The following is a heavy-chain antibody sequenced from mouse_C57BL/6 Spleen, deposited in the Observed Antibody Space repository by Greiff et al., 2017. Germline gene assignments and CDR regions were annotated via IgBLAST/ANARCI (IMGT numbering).Heavy chain of an antibody. Sequence: EVKLQESGPELVKPGASVKISCKASGSSFPDYNMHWVKQSNGKSLEWIGVINPNYGTTSYTQKFTGKATLTVDQSSSSSYMQLNSLTSVDSAVYYCARSSWAPFDYWGQGTTLTVSS. CDR1: GSSFPDYN. CDR2: INPNYGTT. CDR3: ARSSWAPFDY. D-gene: IGHD3-1*01. V-gene: IGHV1-39*01. J-gene: IGHJ2*01.